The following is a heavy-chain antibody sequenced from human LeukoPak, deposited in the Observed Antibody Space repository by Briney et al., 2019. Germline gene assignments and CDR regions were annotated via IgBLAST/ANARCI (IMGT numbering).Heavy chain of an antibody. CDR1: GFTFSTYG. Sequence: GRSLRLSCTVSGFTFSTYGMHWVRQAPGKGLEWVSFDSVKGRFTISRDNSKNTLYLQMNSLRADDTAVYYCARRAGEYSHPYDYWGQGTLVTVSS. D-gene: IGHD4-17*01. CDR3: ARRAGEYSHPYDY. J-gene: IGHJ4*02. V-gene: IGHV3-33*08.